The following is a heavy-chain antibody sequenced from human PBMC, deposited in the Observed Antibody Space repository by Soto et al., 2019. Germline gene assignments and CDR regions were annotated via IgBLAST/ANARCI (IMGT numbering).Heavy chain of an antibody. CDR3: ARVDCSSTSCYSPSV. V-gene: IGHV1-18*04. Sequence: QVQLVQSGAEVKKPGASVKVSCKASGYTFTSYGISWVRQAPGQGLEWMGWISAYNGNTNYAQKLQGRVTMTTDTSTSTAYIELRSLRSDDTAVYYCARVDCSSTSCYSPSVWGQGTTVTVSS. CDR1: GYTFTSYG. D-gene: IGHD2-2*01. CDR2: ISAYNGNT. J-gene: IGHJ6*02.